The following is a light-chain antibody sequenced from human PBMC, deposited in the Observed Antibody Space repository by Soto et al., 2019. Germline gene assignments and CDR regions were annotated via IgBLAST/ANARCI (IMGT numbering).Light chain of an antibody. CDR3: QQYYSFPLT. J-gene: IGKJ1*01. CDR2: KAS. CDR1: QSISTW. Sequence: DIQMTQSPSTLSASVGDRVTITCRASQSISTWLAWYQQEPGKAPKLLIHKASSLQSGVPSRFSGSGSGTDFTLTISSLHPDDFATYYCQQYYSFPLTFGQGTKVEIK. V-gene: IGKV1-5*03.